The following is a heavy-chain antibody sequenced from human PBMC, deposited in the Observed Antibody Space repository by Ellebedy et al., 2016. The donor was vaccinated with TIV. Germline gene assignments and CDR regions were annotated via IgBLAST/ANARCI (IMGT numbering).Heavy chain of an antibody. CDR1: GFTFSSYW. CDR2: IKQDGSEK. Sequence: GGSLRLSXAASGFTFSSYWMSWVRQAPGKGLEWVANIKQDGSEKYYVDSVKGRFTISRDNAKNSLYLQMNSLRAEDTAVYYCATTGRDGYNPHYWGQGTLVTVSS. CDR3: ATTGRDGYNPHY. D-gene: IGHD5-24*01. V-gene: IGHV3-7*01. J-gene: IGHJ4*02.